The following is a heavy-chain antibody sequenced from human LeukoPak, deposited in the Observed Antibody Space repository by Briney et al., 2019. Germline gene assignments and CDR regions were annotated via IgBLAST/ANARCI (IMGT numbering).Heavy chain of an antibody. CDR3: ARATGTVVPAAMLY. CDR1: GYTFTGYY. Sequence: ASVKVSCKASGYTFTGYYMHWVRQAPGQGLEWMGWINPNSGGTNYAQKFQGRVTMTRDTSISTAYMELSRLRSDDTAVYYCARATGTVVPAAMLYWGQGTLVTVSS. J-gene: IGHJ4*02. D-gene: IGHD2-2*01. V-gene: IGHV1-2*02. CDR2: INPNSGGT.